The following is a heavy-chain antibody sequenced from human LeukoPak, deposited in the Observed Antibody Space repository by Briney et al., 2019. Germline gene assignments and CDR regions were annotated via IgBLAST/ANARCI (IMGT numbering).Heavy chain of an antibody. CDR2: ISGSGGST. D-gene: IGHD6-19*01. Sequence: GGSLRLSRAASGFTFSSYAMSWVRQAPGKGLEWVSAISGSGGSTYYADSVKGRFTISRDNSKNTLYLLMNSLRAEDTAVYYCAKDQVAVAEFDPWGQGTLVTVSS. V-gene: IGHV3-23*01. CDR1: GFTFSSYA. J-gene: IGHJ5*02. CDR3: AKDQVAVAEFDP.